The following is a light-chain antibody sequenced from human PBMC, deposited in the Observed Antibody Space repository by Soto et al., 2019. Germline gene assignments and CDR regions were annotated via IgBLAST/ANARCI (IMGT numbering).Light chain of an antibody. J-gene: IGKJ5*01. V-gene: IGKV1-39*01. Sequence: DIQMTQSPSSLSASVGDRVAITCRASQTISTYLNWYQQKPGKAPKVLIYAAASLQSGVPSRFSGSGSGTDFTLTISSLQPEDFATYYCQQSYITPAITFGQGTRLEIK. CDR2: AAA. CDR3: QQSYITPAIT. CDR1: QTISTY.